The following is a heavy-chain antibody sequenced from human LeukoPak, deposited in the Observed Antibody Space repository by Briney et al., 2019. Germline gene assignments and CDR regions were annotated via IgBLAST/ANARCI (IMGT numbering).Heavy chain of an antibody. D-gene: IGHD3-9*01. J-gene: IGHJ4*02. CDR2: VSGRDDST. CDR1: GFTFSNYA. CDR3: AKWGDYDILTGYYDSDY. Sequence: GGSLRPSCAASGFTFSNYAMSWVRQAPGKRLEWVSAVSGRDDSTYYADSVKGRFTISRDNSKNTLYLQMNSLRAEDTAVYYCAKWGDYDILTGYYDSDYWGQGTLVTVSS. V-gene: IGHV3-23*01.